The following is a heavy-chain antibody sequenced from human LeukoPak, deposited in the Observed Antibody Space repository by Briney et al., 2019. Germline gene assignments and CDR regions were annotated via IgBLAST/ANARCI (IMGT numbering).Heavy chain of an antibody. CDR1: GWSFNDYY. CDR3: ARGQIPTARGYNWFDP. D-gene: IGHD2-2*01. Sequence: SETLSLTCAVYGWSFNDYYWNWIRQPPGKGLEWIGEINARGDTNYNPSLKSRVTISVDTSKKQFSLRLTSLIAADTALYYCARGQIPTARGYNWFDPWGQGTLVTVSS. J-gene: IGHJ5*02. V-gene: IGHV4-34*01. CDR2: INARGDT.